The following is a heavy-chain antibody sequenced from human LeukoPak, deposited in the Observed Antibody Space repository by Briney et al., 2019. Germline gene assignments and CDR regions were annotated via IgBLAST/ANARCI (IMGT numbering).Heavy chain of an antibody. CDR2: INHSRST. V-gene: IGHV4-34*01. D-gene: IGHD2-2*01. Sequence: SETLSLTCAVYGGSFGGYYWSWIRQPPGKGLEWIGEINHSRSTNYNPSLKSRVTISVDTSKNQFSLKLSSVTAADTAVYYCARGRRFGYCSSTSCYQRVYYFDYWGQGTLVTVSS. J-gene: IGHJ4*02. CDR3: ARGRRFGYCSSTSCYQRVYYFDY. CDR1: GGSFGGYY.